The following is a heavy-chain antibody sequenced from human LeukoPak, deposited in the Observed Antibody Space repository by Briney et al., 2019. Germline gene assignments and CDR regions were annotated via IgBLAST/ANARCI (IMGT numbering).Heavy chain of an antibody. CDR3: ARDRSGYSSGWALDAFDI. Sequence: GGSLRLSCAASGFTFSSYWMGWTRQAPGKGLEWVANIKQDEGERYYMDSVKGRFTISRDNAKNSLYLQMNSLRVEDTAVYYCARDRSGYSSGWALDAFDIWGQGTMVTVSS. CDR2: IKQDEGER. V-gene: IGHV3-7*01. CDR1: GFTFSSYW. D-gene: IGHD6-19*01. J-gene: IGHJ3*02.